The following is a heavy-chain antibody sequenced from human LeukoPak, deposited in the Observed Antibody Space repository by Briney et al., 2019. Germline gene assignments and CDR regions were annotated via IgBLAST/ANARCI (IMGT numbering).Heavy chain of an antibody. CDR1: GFTFSSYE. D-gene: IGHD6-13*01. V-gene: IGHV3-48*03. Sequence: PGGSLRLSCAASGFTFSSYEMNWVRQAPGKGLEWVSYISSSGSTIYYADSVKGRFTISRDNAKNSLYLQMNSLRSEDTAVYYCARKEIAAAGAHDYWGQGTLVTVSS. CDR2: ISSSGSTI. J-gene: IGHJ4*02. CDR3: ARKEIAAAGAHDY.